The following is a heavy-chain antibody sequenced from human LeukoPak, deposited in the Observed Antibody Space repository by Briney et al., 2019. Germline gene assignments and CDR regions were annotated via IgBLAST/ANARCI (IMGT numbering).Heavy chain of an antibody. V-gene: IGHV3-30*02. Sequence: GGPLRLSCAASGFTFSSYGMHWVRQAPGKGLGWVAFIRYDGSNKYYADSVKGRFTISRDNSKNTLYLQMNSLRAEDTAVYYCAKDGNSGYDFYFFDYWGQGTLVTVSS. CDR1: GFTFSSYG. J-gene: IGHJ4*02. D-gene: IGHD5-12*01. CDR3: AKDGNSGYDFYFFDY. CDR2: IRYDGSNK.